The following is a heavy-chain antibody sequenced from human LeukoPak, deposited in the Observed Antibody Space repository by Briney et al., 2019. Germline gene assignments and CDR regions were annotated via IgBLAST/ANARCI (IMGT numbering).Heavy chain of an antibody. D-gene: IGHD3-22*01. J-gene: IGHJ3*02. Sequence: GGSLRLSCAASGFTVSSNYMSWVRQAPGKGLEWVSATSGSGGSTYYADSVKGRVTISRDNSKNTLYLQMNSLRAEDTAVYYCAKDLTYYYDSRVAFDIWGQGTMVTVSS. CDR1: GFTVSSNY. V-gene: IGHV3-23*01. CDR2: TSGSGGST. CDR3: AKDLTYYYDSRVAFDI.